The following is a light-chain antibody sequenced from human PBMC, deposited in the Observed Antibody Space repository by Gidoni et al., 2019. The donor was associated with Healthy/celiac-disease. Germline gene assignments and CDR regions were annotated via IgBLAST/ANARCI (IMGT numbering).Light chain of an antibody. J-gene: IGKJ4*01. V-gene: IGKV1-39*01. CDR1: QSISSY. CDR2: AAS. CDR3: QQSYSTPLT. Sequence: DIQMIHSPSSLSASVGDRVTITCRASQSISSYLNWYQQKPGKAPKLLIYAASSLQSGVPSRFSGSRSGTDFTLTISSLQPEDFATYYCQQSYSTPLTFGGGTKVEIK.